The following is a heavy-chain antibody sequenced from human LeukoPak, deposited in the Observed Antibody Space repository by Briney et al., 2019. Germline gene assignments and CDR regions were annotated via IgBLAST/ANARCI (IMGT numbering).Heavy chain of an antibody. D-gene: IGHD2-2*01. CDR3: AYVVVPN. Sequence: GGSLRLSCAASGFTFSSYAMHWVRQAPGKGLEWVAVISYDGSNKYYADSVKGRFTISRDNSQNTLYLQMNSLRAEDTAVYYCAYVVVPNRGQGTLVTVSS. CDR2: ISYDGSNK. V-gene: IGHV3-30-3*01. CDR1: GFTFSSYA. J-gene: IGHJ4*02.